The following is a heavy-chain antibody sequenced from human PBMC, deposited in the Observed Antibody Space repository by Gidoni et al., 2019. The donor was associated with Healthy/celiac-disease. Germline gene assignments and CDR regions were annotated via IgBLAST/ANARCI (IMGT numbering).Heavy chain of an antibody. D-gene: IGHD5-12*01. J-gene: IGHJ5*02. CDR1: GFTFSNAW. Sequence: EVQLVESGGGLVKPGGSLRLSCAASGFTFSNAWMSWVRQAPGKGLEWVGRIKSKTDGGTTDYAAPVKGRFTISRDDSKNTLYLQMNSLKTEDTAVYYCTTDVGDGYISNWFDPWGQGTLVTVSS. V-gene: IGHV3-15*01. CDR2: IKSKTDGGTT. CDR3: TTDVGDGYISNWFDP.